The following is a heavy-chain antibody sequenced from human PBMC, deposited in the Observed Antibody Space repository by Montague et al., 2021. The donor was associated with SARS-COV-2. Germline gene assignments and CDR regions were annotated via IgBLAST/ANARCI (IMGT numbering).Heavy chain of an antibody. CDR1: GGSLSGYY. J-gene: IGHJ4*02. V-gene: IGHV4-34*01. Sequence: SETLSLTCAVCGGSLSGYYWSWIRQSLGKGLEWIGEINHSGSTNXNPALKSRVTISVDTSKKQFSLKLSTVTAADTAVYYCARGSSSRVMVRGKLQYWGQGALVIVSS. CDR3: ARGSSSRVMVRGKLQY. D-gene: IGHD3-10*01. CDR2: INHSGST.